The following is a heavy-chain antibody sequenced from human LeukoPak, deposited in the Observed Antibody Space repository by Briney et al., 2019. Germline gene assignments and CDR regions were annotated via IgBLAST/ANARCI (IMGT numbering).Heavy chain of an antibody. CDR1: GYTFTDYY. J-gene: IGHJ4*02. Sequence: ASVRISCKASGYTFTDYYMYWVRQAPGQGPECMGVIHPSGGGTTYAQKFQGRVTLTKDTATSTVYIELSSLRSDDTAVYYCARMAMDPAMVTNFFDLWGQGTLLIVSA. D-gene: IGHD5-18*01. CDR2: IHPSGGGT. CDR3: ARMAMDPAMVTNFFDL. V-gene: IGHV1-46*01.